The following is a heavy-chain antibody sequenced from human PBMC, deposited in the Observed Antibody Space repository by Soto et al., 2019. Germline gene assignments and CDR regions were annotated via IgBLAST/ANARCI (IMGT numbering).Heavy chain of an antibody. Sequence: PSETLSLTCTVSGGSISNYNWNWIRQSAGKGLEWIGRIYSSGRTNYNPSLKSRVTMSVGTSKNQISLRLSSVTAADTAMYYCARERTYQLSGDDALDIWGLGTMVTVSS. CDR1: GGSISNYN. D-gene: IGHD2-2*01. CDR3: ARERTYQLSGDDALDI. J-gene: IGHJ3*02. V-gene: IGHV4-4*07. CDR2: IYSSGRT.